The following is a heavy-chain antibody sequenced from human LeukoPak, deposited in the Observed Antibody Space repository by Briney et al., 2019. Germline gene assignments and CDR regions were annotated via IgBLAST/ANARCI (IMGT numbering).Heavy chain of an antibody. CDR2: IYYSGST. D-gene: IGHD3-22*01. CDR1: GGSISTSTYY. CDR3: ARDGYDTSGPGYYYGMDV. V-gene: IGHV4-39*02. J-gene: IGHJ6*02. Sequence: SETLSLTCTVSGGSISTSTYYWGWIRQPPGKGLEWIGSIYYSGSTYYNPSLKSRVTISVDTSKTQFSLKLSSVTAADTAVYYCARDGYDTSGPGYYYGMDVWGQGTTVTVSS.